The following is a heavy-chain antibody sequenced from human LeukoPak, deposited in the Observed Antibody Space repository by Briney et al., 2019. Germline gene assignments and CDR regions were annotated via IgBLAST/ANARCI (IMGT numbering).Heavy chain of an antibody. Sequence: GGSLRLSCAASGFTFSSYAMSWVRQALGKGLEWVSAISGSGGSTYYADSVKGRFTISRDNSKNTLYLQMNSLRAEDTAVYYCAKGDSSGWYLLSYFDYWGQGTLVTVSS. CDR3: AKGDSSGWYLLSYFDY. D-gene: IGHD6-19*01. V-gene: IGHV3-23*01. J-gene: IGHJ4*02. CDR1: GFTFSSYA. CDR2: ISGSGGST.